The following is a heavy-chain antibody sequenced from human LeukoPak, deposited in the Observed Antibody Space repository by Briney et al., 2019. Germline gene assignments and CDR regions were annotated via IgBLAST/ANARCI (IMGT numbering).Heavy chain of an antibody. CDR3: ASGPAAIHIVGWFDP. D-gene: IGHD2-2*02. J-gene: IGHJ5*02. Sequence: GASVKVSCKAFGYILTGYYMHWVRQAPGQGLEWMGGIIPAFGTANYAQNFQGRVTITADESTSTAYMEVSSLRSEDTAVYYCASGPAAIHIVGWFDPWGQGTLVTVSS. CDR2: IIPAFGTA. V-gene: IGHV1-69*13. CDR1: GYILTGYY.